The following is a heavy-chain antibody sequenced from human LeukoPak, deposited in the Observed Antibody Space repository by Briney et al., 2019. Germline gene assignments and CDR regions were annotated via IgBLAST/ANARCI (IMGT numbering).Heavy chain of an antibody. J-gene: IGHJ4*02. CDR3: SRDGGEVETTTCFDS. V-gene: IGHV4-59*01. CDR1: VGSPSAYF. D-gene: IGHD5-18*01. Sequence: SETLSLTSTLSVGSPSAYFRGCLRQPPGKGLEWIGYIYYSGSTNYNPSLKSRVTISVDTSKNQFSLKLSSVTAADTAVYYCSRDGGEVETTTCFDSWGQGTQVTVSP. CDR2: IYYSGST.